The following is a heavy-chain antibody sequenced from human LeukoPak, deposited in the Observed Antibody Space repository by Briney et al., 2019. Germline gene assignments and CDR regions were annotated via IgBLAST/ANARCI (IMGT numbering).Heavy chain of an antibody. CDR3: ARQLSDSSGWYPGHY. CDR2: IYPGDSDT. Sequence: GESLKISCKGSGYSFTSYWIGWVRQMPGKGLEWMGIIYPGDSDTRYSPSFQGQVTISADKSISTANLQWSSLKASDTAMYYCARQLSDSSGWYPGHYWGQGTLVTVSS. D-gene: IGHD6-19*01. V-gene: IGHV5-51*01. J-gene: IGHJ4*02. CDR1: GYSFTSYW.